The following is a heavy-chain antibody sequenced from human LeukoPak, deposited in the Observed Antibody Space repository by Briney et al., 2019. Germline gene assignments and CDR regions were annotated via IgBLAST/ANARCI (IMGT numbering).Heavy chain of an antibody. CDR3: ARDSWDSSGYYHDY. V-gene: IGHV4-31*03. J-gene: IGHJ4*02. Sequence: SETLSLTCTVSGGSISSGGYYWSWLRQHPGTGLEWIGYIYYSGSTYYNPSLKSRVTISVDTSKNQFSLKLSSVTAADTAVYYCARDSWDSSGYYHDYWGQGTLVTVSS. CDR2: IYYSGST. D-gene: IGHD3-22*01. CDR1: GGSISSGGYY.